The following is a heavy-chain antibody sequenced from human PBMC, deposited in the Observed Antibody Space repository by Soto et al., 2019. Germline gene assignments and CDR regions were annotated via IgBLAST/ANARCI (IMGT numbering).Heavy chain of an antibody. CDR1: GGSFIGYY. D-gene: IGHD2-15*01. CDR3: ARGLVVAGENNWFDP. CDR2: INHSGST. J-gene: IGHJ5*02. V-gene: IGHV4-34*01. Sequence: QVQLQQWGAGLLKPSETLSLTCAVYGGSFIGYYLSWIRQPPGKGLEGIGEINHSGSTNYNPSLKSRVTISVDTSKNQFSLKLSSVTAADTAVYYCARGLVVAGENNWFDPCGQGTLVTVSS.